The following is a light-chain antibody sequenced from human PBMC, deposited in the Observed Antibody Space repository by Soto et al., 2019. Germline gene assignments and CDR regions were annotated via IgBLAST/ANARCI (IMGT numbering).Light chain of an antibody. V-gene: IGKV1-5*03. Sequence: ESQMTQYPSTLSASIGDRVTITCRAGQSISSWLAWYQQKPGKAPKLLISKASTLQSGVPPRFSGSGSGTEFALTISSLQPDDFATYYCQQYESYPMTFGGGTKVEIK. CDR3: QQYESYPMT. CDR1: QSISSW. CDR2: KAS. J-gene: IGKJ4*01.